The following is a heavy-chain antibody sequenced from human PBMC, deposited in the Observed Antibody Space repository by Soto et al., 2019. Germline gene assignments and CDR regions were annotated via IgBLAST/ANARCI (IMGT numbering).Heavy chain of an antibody. J-gene: IGHJ2*01. V-gene: IGHV4-34*01. CDR1: GGSFSDYY. Sequence: QVQLQQWGAGLLKPSETLSLSCAVFGGSFSDYYWIWIRQPPGKGLEWLGEINHSGTTNYNPSLKSRVTMSVETSKNHFSLKLTSVTAADTAVYYWSRGRRKALAYTSRYFDLWGRGTLVTVSS. D-gene: IGHD1-1*01. CDR2: INHSGTT. CDR3: SRGRRKALAYTSRYFDL.